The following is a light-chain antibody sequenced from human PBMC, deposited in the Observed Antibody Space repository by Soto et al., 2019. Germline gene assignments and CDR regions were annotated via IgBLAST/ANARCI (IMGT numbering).Light chain of an antibody. CDR1: QYISSW. V-gene: IGKV1-5*03. CDR2: KAS. Sequence: DIQMTQSPSTLSASVGDRVTITCRASQYISSWLAWYQQKPGKAPKLLIYKASSLESGVPSRFSGSGSGTEFTLTISSLQPDDFATYYCHQDNSQRTFGQGTKVEIK. J-gene: IGKJ1*01. CDR3: HQDNSQRT.